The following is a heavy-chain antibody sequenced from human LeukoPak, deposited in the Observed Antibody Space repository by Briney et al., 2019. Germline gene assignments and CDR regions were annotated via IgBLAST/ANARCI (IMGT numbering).Heavy chain of an antibody. Sequence: GGSLRLSCSASGFTFSSYAMHWVRQAPGKGLEYVLAISSNGGSTYYADSVKGRFTISRDNSKNTLYLQMSSLRAEDTAVYYCVNDYGGYEYYFDYWGQGTLVTVSS. J-gene: IGHJ4*02. CDR2: ISSNGGST. CDR1: GFTFSSYA. D-gene: IGHD4-17*01. CDR3: VNDYGGYEYYFDY. V-gene: IGHV3-64D*06.